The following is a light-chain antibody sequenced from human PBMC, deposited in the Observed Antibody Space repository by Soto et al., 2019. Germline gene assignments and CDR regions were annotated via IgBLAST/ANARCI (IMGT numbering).Light chain of an antibody. V-gene: IGLV1-40*01. J-gene: IGLJ2*01. CDR1: SSNIGAGYD. CDR2: GNS. CDR3: QSYGSRLSAHVV. Sequence: QSVLTQPPSVSGAPGQRVTISCTGSSSNIGAGYDVHWYQQLPGTAPKLLIYGNSNRPSGVPDRFSGSKSGTSASLAITGLQAEDEAEYYSQSYGSRLSAHVVFGGGTKLTGL.